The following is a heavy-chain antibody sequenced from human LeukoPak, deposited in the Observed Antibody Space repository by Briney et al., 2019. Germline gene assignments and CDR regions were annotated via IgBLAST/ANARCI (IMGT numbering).Heavy chain of an antibody. Sequence: GASVKVSCKASGYTFTGYYMHWVRQAPGQGLEWMGWISAYNGNTNYAQKLQGRVTMTTDTSTSTAYMELRSLRSDDTAVYYCARAAAVGYYYMDVWGKGTTVTVSS. D-gene: IGHD4-23*01. CDR2: ISAYNGNT. CDR3: ARAAAVGYYYMDV. V-gene: IGHV1-18*04. J-gene: IGHJ6*03. CDR1: GYTFTGYY.